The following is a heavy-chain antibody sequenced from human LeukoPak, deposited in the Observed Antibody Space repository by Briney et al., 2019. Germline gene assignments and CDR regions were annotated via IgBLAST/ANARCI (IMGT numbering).Heavy chain of an antibody. Sequence: GESLKISCKGSGYSLTTYWIGWVRQMPGKGLEWMGIIYPGDSDTRYSPSFQGQVTISGDKSISTAYLQWSSLKASDTAIYYCARRSTVGDFDYWGQGTLVTVSS. J-gene: IGHJ4*02. CDR2: IYPGDSDT. CDR1: GYSLTTYW. CDR3: ARRSTVGDFDY. V-gene: IGHV5-51*01. D-gene: IGHD3-16*01.